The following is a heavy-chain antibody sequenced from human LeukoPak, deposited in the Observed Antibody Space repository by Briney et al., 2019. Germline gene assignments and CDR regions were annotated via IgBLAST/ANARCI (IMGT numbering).Heavy chain of an antibody. J-gene: IGHJ4*02. V-gene: IGHV3-30*18. Sequence: GRSLRLSCVASGFIFRNYAMHWVRQAPGKGLEWVAVGSHDGRNKIYGDSVKGRFTISRDNSKNTVYLQMDNLRPEDTAVYYCAKDRDSSTWSLFDFWGQGTLVTVSS. D-gene: IGHD6-13*01. CDR1: GFIFRNYA. CDR3: AKDRDSSTWSLFDF. CDR2: GSHDGRNK.